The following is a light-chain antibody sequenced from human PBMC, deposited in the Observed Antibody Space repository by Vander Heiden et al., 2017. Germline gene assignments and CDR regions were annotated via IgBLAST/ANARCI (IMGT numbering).Light chain of an antibody. V-gene: IGLV3-1*01. CDR1: NLGDKY. Sequence: SYELTQPPSVSVSPGQTASITCSGDNLGDKYACWYQQKPGQSPVLVIYKDSKRPSGIPERFSGSNSGNTATLTISGTQAMDEADYYCQAWDSSTAGWVFGGGTKLTVL. J-gene: IGLJ3*02. CDR3: QAWDSSTAGWV. CDR2: KDS.